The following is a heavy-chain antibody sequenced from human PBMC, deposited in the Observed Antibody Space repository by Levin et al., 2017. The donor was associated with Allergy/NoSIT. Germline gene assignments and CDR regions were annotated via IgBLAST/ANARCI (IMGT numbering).Heavy chain of an antibody. CDR1: GFTFSQHY. D-gene: IGHD1-26*01. V-gene: IGHV3-72*01. CDR3: ARGGSYWYFDL. Sequence: GESLKISCTASGFTFSQHYMDWVRQAPGKGLEWVGRIRKNTNSYSTEYAASVKGRFTISREDSKNSGYLQMNSLQTEDTAVYYCARGGSYWYFDLWGRGTLVTVSS. J-gene: IGHJ2*01. CDR2: IRKNTNSYST.